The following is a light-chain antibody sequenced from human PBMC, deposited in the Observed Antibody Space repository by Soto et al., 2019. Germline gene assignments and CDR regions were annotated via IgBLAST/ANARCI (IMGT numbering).Light chain of an antibody. V-gene: IGKV1-5*01. CDR2: DAS. CDR1: QSISSW. CDR3: QQYNSYST. Sequence: DIQMTQSPSSLSASVGDRVTITCRASQSISSWLAWYQQKPVKAHKPLIYDASNLESGITSRFSGSGSGTEFTLTISSLQPDDFATYYCQQYNSYSTFGQGTRLEIK. J-gene: IGKJ5*01.